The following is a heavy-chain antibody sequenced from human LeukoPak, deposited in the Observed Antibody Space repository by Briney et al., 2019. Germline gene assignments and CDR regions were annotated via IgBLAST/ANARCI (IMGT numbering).Heavy chain of an antibody. V-gene: IGHV4-34*01. CDR2: INHSGST. J-gene: IGHJ4*02. CDR1: GFTFSSYG. D-gene: IGHD6-19*01. CDR3: ARHLTGYSSGWHDY. Sequence: GSLRLSCAASGFTFSSYGMSWIRQPPGKGLEWIGEINHSGSTNYNPSLKSRVTISVDTSKNQFSLKLSSVTAADTAVYYCARHLTGYSSGWHDYWGQGTLVTVSS.